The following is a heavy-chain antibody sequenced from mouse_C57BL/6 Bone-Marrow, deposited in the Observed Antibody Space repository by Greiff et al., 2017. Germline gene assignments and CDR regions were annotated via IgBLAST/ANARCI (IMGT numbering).Heavy chain of an antibody. V-gene: IGHV1-26*01. CDR1: GYTFTDYY. CDR3: ARWGPDSSYFDS. J-gene: IGHJ2*01. CDR2: INPNNGGT. D-gene: IGHD1-1*01. Sequence: EVQLQQSGPELVKPGASVKISCKASGYTFTDYYMNWVKQSHGKSLEWIGDINPNNGGTSYNQKFKGKATLTVDKSSSTAYMELRSLTSEDSAVYYCARWGPDSSYFDSWGQGTTLTVSS.